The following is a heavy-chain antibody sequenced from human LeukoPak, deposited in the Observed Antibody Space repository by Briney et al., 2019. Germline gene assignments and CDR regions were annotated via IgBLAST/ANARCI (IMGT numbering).Heavy chain of an antibody. Sequence: PSETLSLTCTVSGGSISSYYWSWIRQPAGKGLEWIGRIYTSGSTNYNPSLKSRVTMSVDTSKNQFSLKLSSMTAADTAVYYCARLRNYYGSGSSPDYWGQGTLVTVSS. J-gene: IGHJ4*02. CDR3: ARLRNYYGSGSSPDY. CDR2: IYTSGST. V-gene: IGHV4-4*07. CDR1: GGSISSYY. D-gene: IGHD3-10*01.